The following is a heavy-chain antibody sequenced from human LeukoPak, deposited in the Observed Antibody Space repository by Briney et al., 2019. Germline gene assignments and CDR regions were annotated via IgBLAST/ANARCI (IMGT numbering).Heavy chain of an antibody. Sequence: GGSLSLPCAASGFTFSSYAMHWLREAPGKGLEWVAVISYDGSNKYYADSVKGRLTISRDNSKNTLYLQMNSLRAEDTAVYYCASSLSQGSYYVTDYWGQGTLVTVSS. V-gene: IGHV3-30*04. D-gene: IGHD3-10*01. J-gene: IGHJ4*02. CDR1: GFTFSSYA. CDR3: ASSLSQGSYYVTDY. CDR2: ISYDGSNK.